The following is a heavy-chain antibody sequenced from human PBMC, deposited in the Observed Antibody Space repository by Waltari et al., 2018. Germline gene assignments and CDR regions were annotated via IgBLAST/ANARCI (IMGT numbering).Heavy chain of an antibody. D-gene: IGHD3-22*01. CDR2: IKRKTDGGTT. V-gene: IGHV3-15*07. Sequence: EVQLVESGGGLVKPGGSLRLSCAASGLTFSNAWMNWVRQAPGKGREWVGRIKRKTDGGTTDYAAPVKGRFTISRDDSKNTLYLQLNSLKTEDTAVYYCTTSFDSSGYYGKADSWGQGNLVTVSS. CDR3: TTSFDSSGYYGKADS. CDR1: GLTFSNAW. J-gene: IGHJ4*02.